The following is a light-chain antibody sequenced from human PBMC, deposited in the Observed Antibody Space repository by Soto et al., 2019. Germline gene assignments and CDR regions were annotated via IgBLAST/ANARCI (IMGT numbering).Light chain of an antibody. J-gene: IGKJ5*01. CDR2: GAF. Sequence: PGTLSVSPGERVTLSCRSSPSVTNYLAWYQQKPGQAPRLVIYGAFNRATGIPARFSGSGSGTDFTLTISSLESEDFAVYYCQQRNIWPPVTFGQGTRLEI. V-gene: IGKV3-11*01. CDR1: PSVTNY. CDR3: QQRNIWPPVT.